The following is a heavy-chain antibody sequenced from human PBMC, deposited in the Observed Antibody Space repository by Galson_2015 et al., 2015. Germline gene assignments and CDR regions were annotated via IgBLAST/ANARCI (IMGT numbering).Heavy chain of an antibody. J-gene: IGHJ6*03. CDR2: IIPIFGTA. Sequence: SVKVSCKASGGTFSSYAISWVRQAPGQGLEWMGGIIPIFGTANYAQKFQGRVTITADESTSTAYMELSSLRSEDTAVYYCARVCSGGSCYSSLPVDYYYYYMDVWGKGTTVTVSS. CDR3: ARVCSGGSCYSSLPVDYYYYYMDV. D-gene: IGHD2-15*01. CDR1: GGTFSSYA. V-gene: IGHV1-69*13.